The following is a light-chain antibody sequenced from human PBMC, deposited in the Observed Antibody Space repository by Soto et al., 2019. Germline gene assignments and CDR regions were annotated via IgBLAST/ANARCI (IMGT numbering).Light chain of an antibody. J-gene: IGKJ1*01. Sequence: EIVLTQSPATLSLSPGERATLSCRASQSVRSNLAWYQHKPGQAPRLLIYDVSNRATGIPGRFSGSGFGTDFTLTISNVEPDDFAVYYCQQRDNWPWTFGKGAKVEIK. V-gene: IGKV3-11*01. CDR2: DVS. CDR3: QQRDNWPWT. CDR1: QSVRSN.